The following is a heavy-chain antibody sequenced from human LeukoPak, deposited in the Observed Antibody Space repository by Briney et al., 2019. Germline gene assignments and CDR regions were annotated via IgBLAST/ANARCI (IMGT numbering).Heavy chain of an antibody. CDR1: GYSISSGYY. CDR3: ARVSSPFRSGSCYDGAFDI. CDR2: IYHSGST. V-gene: IGHV4-38-2*02. Sequence: SETLSLTCTVSGYSISSGYYWGWIRQPPGKGLEWIGSIYHSGSTYYNPSLKSRVTISVDTSKNQFSLKLSSVTAADTAVYYCARVSSPFRSGSCYDGAFDIWGQGTMVTVSS. J-gene: IGHJ3*02. D-gene: IGHD1-26*01.